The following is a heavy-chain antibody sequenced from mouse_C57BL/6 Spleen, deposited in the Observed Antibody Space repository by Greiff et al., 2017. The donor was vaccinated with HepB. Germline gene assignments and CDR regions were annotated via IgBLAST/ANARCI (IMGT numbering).Heavy chain of an antibody. J-gene: IGHJ4*01. CDR1: GYAFSSSW. D-gene: IGHD3-1*01. CDR3: ARWGGRGGFYAMDY. Sequence: QVQLQQSGPELVKPGASVKISCKASGYAFSSSWMNWVKQRPGKGLEWIGRIYPGDGDTNYNGKFKGKATLTADKSSSTAYMQLSSLTSEDSAVYFCARWGGRGGFYAMDYWGQGTSVTVSS. V-gene: IGHV1-82*01. CDR2: IYPGDGDT.